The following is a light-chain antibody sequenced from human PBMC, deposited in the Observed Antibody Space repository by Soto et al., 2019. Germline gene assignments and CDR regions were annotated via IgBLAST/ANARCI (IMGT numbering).Light chain of an antibody. Sequence: EIVMTHSPAALSVSSGERATLSCRARQSVSRNLAWYQQKPGQAPRLLIHGPSTRATGIPARFSGSGSGTDFTLTISSLQSEDFAVYYCQQYNNWPPWTFGQGTKVDIK. CDR2: GPS. CDR3: QQYNNWPPWT. J-gene: IGKJ1*01. CDR1: QSVSRN. V-gene: IGKV3-15*01.